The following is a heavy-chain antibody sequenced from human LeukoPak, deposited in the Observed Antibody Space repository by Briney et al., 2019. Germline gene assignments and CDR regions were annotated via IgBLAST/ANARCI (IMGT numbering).Heavy chain of an antibody. CDR2: IYYSGST. Sequence: SETLSLTCTVSGGSISSSSYYWGWIRQPPGKGLEWIGSIYYSGSTYYNPSLKSRVTISVDTSKNQFSLKLSSVTAADTAVYYCARQGIRVGLPSLDYWGQGTLVTVSS. CDR1: GGSISSSSYY. D-gene: IGHD1-26*01. J-gene: IGHJ4*02. V-gene: IGHV4-39*01. CDR3: ARQGIRVGLPSLDY.